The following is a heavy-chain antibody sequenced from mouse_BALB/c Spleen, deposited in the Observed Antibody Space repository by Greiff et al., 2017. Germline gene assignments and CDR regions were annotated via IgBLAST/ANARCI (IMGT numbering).Heavy chain of an antibody. CDR2: INPSNGGT. CDR1: GYTFTSYY. Sequence: QVQLQQSGAELVKPGASVKLSCKASGYTFTSYYMYWVKQRPGQGLEWIGEINPSNGGTNFNEKFKSKATLTVDKSSSTAYMQLSSLTSEDSAVYYCTRGLLSWFAYWGQGTLVTVPA. J-gene: IGHJ3*01. V-gene: IGHV1S81*02. CDR3: TRGLLSWFAY. D-gene: IGHD2-3*01.